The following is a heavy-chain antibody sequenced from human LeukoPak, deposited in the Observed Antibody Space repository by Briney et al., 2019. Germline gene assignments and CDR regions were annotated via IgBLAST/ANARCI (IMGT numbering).Heavy chain of an antibody. Sequence: GGSLRLSCAASGFTFDDYAMHWVRQAPGKGLEWVSGISWNSGSIGYADSVKGRFTISRDNSKNTLYLQMNSLRAEDTAVYYCARALDGHGDYLYWGQGTLVTVSS. CDR3: ARALDGHGDYLY. CDR2: ISWNSGSI. J-gene: IGHJ4*02. CDR1: GFTFDDYA. V-gene: IGHV3-9*01. D-gene: IGHD4-17*01.